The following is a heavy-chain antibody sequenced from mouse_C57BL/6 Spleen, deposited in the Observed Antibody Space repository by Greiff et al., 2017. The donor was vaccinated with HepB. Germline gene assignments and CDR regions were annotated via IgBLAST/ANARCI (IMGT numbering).Heavy chain of an antibody. CDR2: ISSGGSYT. V-gene: IGHV5-6*01. CDR3: ARHNDGSYFDY. J-gene: IGHJ2*01. Sequence: EVKLVESGGDLVKPGGSLKLSCAASGFTFSSYGMSWVRQTPDKRLEWVATISSGGSYTYYPDSVKGRFTISRDNAKNTLYLQMSSLKSEDTAMYYCARHNDGSYFDYWGQGTTLTVSS. CDR1: GFTFSSYG. D-gene: IGHD2-3*01.